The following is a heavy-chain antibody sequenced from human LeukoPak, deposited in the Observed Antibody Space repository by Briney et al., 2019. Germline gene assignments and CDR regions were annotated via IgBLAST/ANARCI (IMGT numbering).Heavy chain of an antibody. V-gene: IGHV3-30-3*01. Sequence: PGGSLRLSCAASGFTFSSYAMHWVRQAPGKGLGWVAVISYDGSNKYYADSVKGRFTISRDNSKNTLYLQMNSLRAEDTAVYYCARGRYYYDSSGYSDWGQGTLVTVSS. CDR1: GFTFSSYA. CDR3: ARGRYYYDSSGYSD. D-gene: IGHD3-22*01. CDR2: ISYDGSNK. J-gene: IGHJ4*02.